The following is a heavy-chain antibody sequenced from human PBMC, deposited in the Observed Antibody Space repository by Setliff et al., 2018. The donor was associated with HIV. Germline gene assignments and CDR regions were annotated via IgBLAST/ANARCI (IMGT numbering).Heavy chain of an antibody. CDR3: ASELLRGGETFDI. CDR2: ISSTGAII. CDR1: GFTFSTSE. V-gene: IGHV3-48*03. Sequence: PGGSLRLSCAAAGFTFSTSEMNWVRQAPGKGLEWISYISSTGAIIYYADSVRGRFTISRDNAKNSVYLQMNSLRAEDTAVYYCASELLRGGETFDIWGEGTMVTVSS. D-gene: IGHD1-26*01. J-gene: IGHJ3*02.